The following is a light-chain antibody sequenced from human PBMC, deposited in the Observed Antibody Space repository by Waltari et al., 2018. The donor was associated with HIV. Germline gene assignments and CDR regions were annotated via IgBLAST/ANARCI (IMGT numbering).Light chain of an antibody. CDR1: SSDVGSYNL. V-gene: IGLV2-23*01. CDR2: EGI. CDR3: CSYAGSSNWV. Sequence: QSALTQPASVSGSPGQSITISCPGSSSDVGSYNLVSWYQQHPGKAPKLMIYEGIKRPSGVSNRFSGSKSGNTASLTISGLQAEDEADYYCCSYAGSSNWVFGGGTKVTVL. J-gene: IGLJ3*02.